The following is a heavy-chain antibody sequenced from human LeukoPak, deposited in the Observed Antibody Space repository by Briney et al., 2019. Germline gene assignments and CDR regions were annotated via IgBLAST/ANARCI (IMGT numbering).Heavy chain of an antibody. J-gene: IGHJ4*02. CDR3: ARHGYTASHYFLDY. CDR1: SGSVNSYY. D-gene: IGHD3-16*01. CDR2: IYTTGKT. V-gene: IGHV4-4*07. Sequence: SETLSLTCTVSSGSVNSYYWGWVRQPAGRGLEWIGRIYTTGKTDYNPSLKSRLTMSVDTSKRQFSLNLTSVTAADTAIYYCARHGYTASHYFLDYWSQGTLVTVSS.